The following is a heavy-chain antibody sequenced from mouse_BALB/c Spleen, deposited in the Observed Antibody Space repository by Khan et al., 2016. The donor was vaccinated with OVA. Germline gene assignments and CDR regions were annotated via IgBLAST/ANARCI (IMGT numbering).Heavy chain of an antibody. CDR1: GYSITSGYG. CDR3: ARTARIKY. Sequence: EVQLQESGPGLVKPSQSLSLTCTVTGYSITSGYGWNWIRQFPGNKLDWMGYISYSGSTNYNPSLQSRISITRDTSKNQFFLQLNSVTTEDTATYYCARTARIKYWGQGTTLTVSS. CDR2: ISYSGST. V-gene: IGHV3-2*02. D-gene: IGHD1-2*01. J-gene: IGHJ2*01.